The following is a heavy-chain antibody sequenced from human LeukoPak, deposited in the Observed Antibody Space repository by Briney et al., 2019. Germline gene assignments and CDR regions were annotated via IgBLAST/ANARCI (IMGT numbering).Heavy chain of an antibody. D-gene: IGHD3-22*01. J-gene: IGHJ4*02. V-gene: IGHV3-23*01. CDR3: AKDQYYDSSVDY. Sequence: SAISGSGGSTYYADSVKGRFTISRDNSKNTLYLQMNSLRAEDTAVYYCAKDQYYDSSVDYWGQGTLVTVSS. CDR2: ISGSGGST.